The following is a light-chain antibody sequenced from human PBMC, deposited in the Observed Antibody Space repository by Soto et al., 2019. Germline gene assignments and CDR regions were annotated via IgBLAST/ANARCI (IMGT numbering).Light chain of an antibody. Sequence: ALTQPASVSWSLGQSITISCTGTSSDVGSYNLVSWYQQHPGKAPKLIIYEGNERPSGVSDRFSGSKSGNTASLTISWLQAEDEADCYCCSYAGSSSSRVFGTGTKVTVL. CDR2: EGN. J-gene: IGLJ1*01. V-gene: IGLV2-23*01. CDR3: CSYAGSSSSRV. CDR1: SSDVGSYNL.